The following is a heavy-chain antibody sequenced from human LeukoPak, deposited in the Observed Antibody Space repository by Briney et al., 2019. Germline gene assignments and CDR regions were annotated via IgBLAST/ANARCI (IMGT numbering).Heavy chain of an antibody. CDR1: GYSFTSYW. Sequence: GESLKISCKGSGYSFTSYWIGWVRQMPGKGLEWMGIIYPGDSDTRYSPSFQGQVTISADKSISTAYLQWSSLKASDTAMYYCARRLDYDFWSGHLYYFDYWGQGTLVTVSS. V-gene: IGHV5-51*01. CDR2: IYPGDSDT. CDR3: ARRLDYDFWSGHLYYFDY. J-gene: IGHJ4*02. D-gene: IGHD3-3*01.